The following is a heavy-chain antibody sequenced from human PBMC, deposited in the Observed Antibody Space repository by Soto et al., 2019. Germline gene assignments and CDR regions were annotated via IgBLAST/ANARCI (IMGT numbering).Heavy chain of an antibody. J-gene: IGHJ4*02. D-gene: IGHD5-12*01. V-gene: IGHV4-39*02. Sequence: QLQLQESGPGLVKPSETLSLTCTVSGGSISSSSYYWGWIRQPPGKGLEWIGSIYYSGSTYYNPSLKSRVTISVDTSKNQFSLKLSSVTAADTAVYYCARDRRDGYNYDYWGQGTLVTVSS. CDR1: GGSISSSSYY. CDR2: IYYSGST. CDR3: ARDRRDGYNYDY.